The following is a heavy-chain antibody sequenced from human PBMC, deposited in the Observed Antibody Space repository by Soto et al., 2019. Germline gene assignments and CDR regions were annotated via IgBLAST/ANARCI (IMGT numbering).Heavy chain of an antibody. CDR3: ARGRTLITGTSLDY. D-gene: IGHD1-20*01. Sequence: SETLSLTCAVYGGSFSGYYWTWIRQPPGKGLEWIGEINHSGSTNYKPSLRSRVTISVDTSKNQLSLKVNSVTAEDTAVYYCARGRTLITGTSLDYWGQGTLVTVSS. CDR1: GGSFSGYY. CDR2: INHSGST. J-gene: IGHJ4*02. V-gene: IGHV4-34*01.